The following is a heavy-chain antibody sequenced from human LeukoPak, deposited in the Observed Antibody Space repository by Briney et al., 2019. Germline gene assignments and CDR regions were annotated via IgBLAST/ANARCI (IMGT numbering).Heavy chain of an antibody. CDR1: EFTFSSHS. CDR3: VRNLEVDH. Sequence: GGSLRLSCAASEFTFSSHSMNWVRQAPGKGLEWVSYISSSGGTTYYADSVKGRFTISRDNAKNSLYLQMNSLRDEDTAVYYCVRNLEVDHWGQGTLVTVSS. CDR2: ISSSGGTT. V-gene: IGHV3-48*02. D-gene: IGHD3-3*01. J-gene: IGHJ4*02.